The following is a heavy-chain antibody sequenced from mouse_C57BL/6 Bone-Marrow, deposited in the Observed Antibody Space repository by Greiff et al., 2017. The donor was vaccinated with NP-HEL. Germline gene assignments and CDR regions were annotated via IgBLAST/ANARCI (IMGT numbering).Heavy chain of an antibody. V-gene: IGHV14-4*01. Sequence: VQLQQSGAELVRPGASVKLSCTASGFNIKDDYMHWVKQRPEQGLEWIEWIDPENGDTEYAPKFQGKATITVDTSSNTAYLQLSSLTSEDTAVYYCAITTVVKEGFAYWGQGTLVTVSA. J-gene: IGHJ3*01. CDR2: IDPENGDT. CDR3: AITTVVKEGFAY. CDR1: GFNIKDDY. D-gene: IGHD1-1*01.